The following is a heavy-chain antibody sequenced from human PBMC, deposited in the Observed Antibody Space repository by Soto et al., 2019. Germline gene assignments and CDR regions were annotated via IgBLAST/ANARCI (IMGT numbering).Heavy chain of an antibody. CDR1: GFSLSTSGVG. J-gene: IGHJ4*02. CDR3: AYRKPIRGGFPFVS. V-gene: IGHV2-5*01. CDR2: NDWCDNK. Sequence: QITLKESGPPLVKPTQTLTLTSSFSGFSLSTSGVGVGWIRQPPVKALEWLALNDWCDNKWYSPSLKSRLTITKETSKNQVVLAMTNMDPVDTATYYCAYRKPIRGGFPFVSWGQGTLVTVSS. D-gene: IGHD3-10*01.